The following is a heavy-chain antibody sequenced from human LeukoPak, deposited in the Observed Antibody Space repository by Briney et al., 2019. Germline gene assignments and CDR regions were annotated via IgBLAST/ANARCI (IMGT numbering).Heavy chain of an antibody. CDR2: IYYSGST. Sequence: PSETLSLTCTVSGGSISCSSYYWGWLRPPPGKGREWLGSIYYSGSTYDNPSIKSPVTISIYKTKNSFYLNLSSVTAADPSFYYCARPNYYYYFMDVWGKGTTVTVSS. CDR3: ARPNYYYYFMDV. V-gene: IGHV4-39*01. CDR1: GGSISCSSYY. J-gene: IGHJ6*03.